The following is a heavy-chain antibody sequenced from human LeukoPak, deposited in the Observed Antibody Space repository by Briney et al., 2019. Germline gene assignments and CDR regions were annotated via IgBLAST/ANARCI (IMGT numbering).Heavy chain of an antibody. J-gene: IGHJ6*02. CDR3: AKDIAYYYGSGSYKSRYYYYGMDV. CDR1: GFTFDDYA. D-gene: IGHD3-10*01. V-gene: IGHV3-9*01. Sequence: SLRLSCAASGFTFDDYAMHWVRQAPGKGLEWVSGISWNSGSIGYADSVKGRFTISRDNAKNSLYLQMNSLRAEDTALYYCAKDIAYYYGSGSYKSRYYYYGMDVWGQGTTVTVSS. CDR2: ISWNSGSI.